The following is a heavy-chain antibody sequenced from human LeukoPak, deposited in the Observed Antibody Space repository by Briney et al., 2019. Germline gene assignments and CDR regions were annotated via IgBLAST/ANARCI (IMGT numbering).Heavy chain of an antibody. D-gene: IGHD4/OR15-4a*01. V-gene: IGHV3-53*01. CDR1: GFTFSSYS. Sequence: GGSLRLSCAASGFTFSSYSMNWVRQAPGKGLEWVSFIYSDNTHYSDPVKGRFTISRDNSKNTLYLQMNSLRAEDTAVYYCARRAGAYSHPYDYWGQGTLVTVSS. CDR3: ARRAGAYSHPYDY. CDR2: IYSDNT. J-gene: IGHJ4*02.